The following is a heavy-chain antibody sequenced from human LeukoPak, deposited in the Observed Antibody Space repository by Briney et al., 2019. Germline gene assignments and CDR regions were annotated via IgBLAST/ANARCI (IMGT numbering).Heavy chain of an antibody. J-gene: IGHJ1*01. CDR3: ARDRRVSQAPIQH. CDR1: GYTFTSYD. CDR2: MNPNSGNT. D-gene: IGHD3-10*01. V-gene: IGHV1-18*01. Sequence: ASVKVSCKASGYTFTSYDINWVRQATGQGLEWMGWMNPNSGNTNYAQKLQGRVTMTTDTSTSTAYMELRSLRSDDTAVYYCARDRRVSQAPIQHWGQGTLVTVSS.